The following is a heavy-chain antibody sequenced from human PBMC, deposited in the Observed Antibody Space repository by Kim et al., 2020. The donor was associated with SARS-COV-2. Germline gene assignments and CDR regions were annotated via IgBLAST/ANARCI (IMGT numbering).Heavy chain of an antibody. CDR3: ARDYYDILSGYSHGMDV. Sequence: SGPTLVKPTQTLTLTCTFSGFSLSTSGMCVSWIRQPPGKALEWLARIDWDDDKYYSTSLKTRLTISKDTSKNQVVLTMTNMDPVDTATYYCARDYYDILSGYSHGMDVWGQGTTVTVSS. D-gene: IGHD3-9*01. V-gene: IGHV2-70*11. CDR2: IDWDDDK. CDR1: GFSLSTSGMC. J-gene: IGHJ6*02.